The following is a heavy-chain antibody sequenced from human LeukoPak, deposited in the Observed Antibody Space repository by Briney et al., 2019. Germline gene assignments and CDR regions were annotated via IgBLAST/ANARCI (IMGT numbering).Heavy chain of an antibody. CDR3: ARTRGYSAYDYFDY. J-gene: IGHJ4*02. CDR1: GYTFTNYY. V-gene: IGHV1-46*01. Sequence: GASVKVSCKASGYTFTNYYIYWVRQAPGQGLEWMGIINPSGGCTDYAQNFQGRVTMTRDTSTSTAYMELSSLRSEDTAVYFCARTRGYSAYDYFDYWGQGTLVTVSS. CDR2: INPSGGCT. D-gene: IGHD5-12*01.